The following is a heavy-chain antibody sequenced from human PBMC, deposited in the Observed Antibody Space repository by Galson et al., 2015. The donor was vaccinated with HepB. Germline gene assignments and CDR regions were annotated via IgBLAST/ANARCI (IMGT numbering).Heavy chain of an antibody. CDR2: INAGNGNT. V-gene: IGHV1-3*01. CDR3: ARSRGMTTVTTLAY. J-gene: IGHJ4*02. CDR1: GYTFTSYA. D-gene: IGHD4-17*01. Sequence: SVKVSCKASGYTFTSYAMHWVRQAPGQRLEWMGWINAGNGNTKYSQKFQGRVTITRDTSASTAYMELSSLRSEDTAVYYCARSRGMTTVTTLAYWGQGTLVTVSS.